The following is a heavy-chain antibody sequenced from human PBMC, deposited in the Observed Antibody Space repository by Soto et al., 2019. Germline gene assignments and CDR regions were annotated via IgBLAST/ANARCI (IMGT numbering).Heavy chain of an antibody. CDR1: GFTFSSYA. CDR3: AKFLPEFAYSPPAFDY. D-gene: IGHD3-16*01. V-gene: IGHV3-23*01. J-gene: IGHJ4*02. Sequence: GGSLRLSCAASGFTFSSYAMSWVRQAPGKGLEWVSAISGSGGSTYYADPVKGRFTISRDNSKNTLYLQMNSLRAEDTAVYYCAKFLPEFAYSPPAFDYWGQGTLVTVSS. CDR2: ISGSGGST.